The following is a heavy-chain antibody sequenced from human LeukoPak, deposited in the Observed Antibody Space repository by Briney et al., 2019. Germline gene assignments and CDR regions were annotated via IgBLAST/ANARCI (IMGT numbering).Heavy chain of an antibody. Sequence: GSLRLSCAASGFTFSSYGMNWVRQAPGKGLEWVSSISSSSSYIYYADSVKGRFTISRDNAKNSLYLQMNSLRAEDTAVYYCARDPSERYGSGSYFDYWGQGTLVTVSS. D-gene: IGHD3-10*01. J-gene: IGHJ4*02. V-gene: IGHV3-21*01. CDR1: GFTFSSYG. CDR3: ARDPSERYGSGSYFDY. CDR2: ISSSSSYI.